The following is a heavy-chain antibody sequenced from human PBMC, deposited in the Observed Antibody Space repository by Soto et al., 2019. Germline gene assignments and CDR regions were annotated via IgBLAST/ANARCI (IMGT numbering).Heavy chain of an antibody. CDR2: IIPILGIA. CDR3: ARDHYGSGSYLLSWFDP. V-gene: IGHV1-69*08. Sequence: QVQLVQSGAEVKKPGSSVKVSCKASGGTFSSYTISWVRQAPGQGLEWMGRIIPILGIANYAQKFQGRVTITADKSTSTAYMELSSLRSEDTAVYYCARDHYGSGSYLLSWFDPWGQGPLVTVSS. CDR1: GGTFSSYT. D-gene: IGHD3-10*01. J-gene: IGHJ5*02.